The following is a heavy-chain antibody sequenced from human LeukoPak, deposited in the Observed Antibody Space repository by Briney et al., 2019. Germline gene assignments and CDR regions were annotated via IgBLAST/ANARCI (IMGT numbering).Heavy chain of an antibody. CDR1: GYTFTGYC. CDR2: IDPNSGGT. D-gene: IGHD6-13*01. J-gene: IGHJ4*02. V-gene: IGHV1-2*02. Sequence: ASVKVSCKASGYTFTGYCMHWVRQAPGQGLEWMGWIDPNSGGTKFAQKFQGRVTMTRDTSISTAYMELSRLTSGDTAVYYCGRDSIAAAGRYFDYWGQGTLVTVSS. CDR3: GRDSIAAAGRYFDY.